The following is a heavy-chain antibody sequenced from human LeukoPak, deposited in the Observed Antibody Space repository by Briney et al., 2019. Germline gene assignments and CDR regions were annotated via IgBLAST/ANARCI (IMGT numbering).Heavy chain of an antibody. CDR1: GFTFSRDS. CDR2: INGGGSPI. CDR3: ARGRSHGSGSYYKIFGPRYHLY. Sequence: GGSLRLSCAASGFTFSRDSMNWVRQAPGKGLEWVSYINGGGSPIYYADSVKGRFTISRDNSKNTLYLQMNSLRAEDTAVYYCARGRSHGSGSYYKIFGPRYHLYWGQGTLVTVSS. D-gene: IGHD3-10*01. V-gene: IGHV3-48*01. J-gene: IGHJ4*02.